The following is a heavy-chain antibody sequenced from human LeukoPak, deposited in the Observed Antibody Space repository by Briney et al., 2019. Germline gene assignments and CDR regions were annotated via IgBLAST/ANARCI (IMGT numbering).Heavy chain of an antibody. Sequence: PSETLSLTCVVNGESLSGYFWSWIRQSPGTGLEWIGEINHRGTTNYNPSLKSRVTISQDTSKNQFSLRLTSVTAADTAIYHCARLFWSGPYSHYGLDVWGQGTTVTVSS. D-gene: IGHD3-3*01. J-gene: IGHJ6*02. V-gene: IGHV4-34*01. CDR2: INHRGTT. CDR3: ARLFWSGPYSHYGLDV. CDR1: GESLSGYF.